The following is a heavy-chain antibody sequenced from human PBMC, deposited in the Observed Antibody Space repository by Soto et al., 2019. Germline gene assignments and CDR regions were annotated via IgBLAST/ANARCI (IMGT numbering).Heavy chain of an antibody. D-gene: IGHD5-12*01. J-gene: IGHJ6*02. V-gene: IGHV1-46*01. CDR3: ARESVDIVATTRVSGGMDV. CDR1: GYTFTSYY. CDR2: INPSGGST. Sequence: QVQLVQSGAEVKKPGASVKVSCKASGYTFTSYYMHWVRQAPGQGLEWMGIINPSGGSTSYAQKFQGRVTMTRDTSTSTVYMELSSLRSADTAVYYCARESVDIVATTRVSGGMDVWGQGTTVTVSS.